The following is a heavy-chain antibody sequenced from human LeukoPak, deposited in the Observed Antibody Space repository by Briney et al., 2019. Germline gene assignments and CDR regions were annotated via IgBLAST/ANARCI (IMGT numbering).Heavy chain of an antibody. Sequence: ASVKVSCKASGYTFTGYYLHWVRQAPGQGLEWMGWINPNSGGTNYAQKFQGRVTMTRDTSISTAYMELSRLRSDDTAVYYCARDGYYYDSSGYYPLLAYWGQGTLVTVSS. J-gene: IGHJ4*02. CDR2: INPNSGGT. CDR1: GYTFTGYY. D-gene: IGHD3-22*01. V-gene: IGHV1-2*02. CDR3: ARDGYYYDSSGYYPLLAY.